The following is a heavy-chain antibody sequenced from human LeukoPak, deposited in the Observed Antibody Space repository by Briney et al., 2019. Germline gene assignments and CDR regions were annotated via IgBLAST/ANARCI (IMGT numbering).Heavy chain of an antibody. V-gene: IGHV3-74*01. CDR3: ARAGGYGAASYGFDT. D-gene: IGHD3-10*01. CDR2: DGTGT. Sequence: DGTGTDYADSVKGRFAISRDGAKNTLYLQMNSLRAEDTAVYYCARAGGYGAASYGFDTWGQGTMVTVSS. J-gene: IGHJ3*02.